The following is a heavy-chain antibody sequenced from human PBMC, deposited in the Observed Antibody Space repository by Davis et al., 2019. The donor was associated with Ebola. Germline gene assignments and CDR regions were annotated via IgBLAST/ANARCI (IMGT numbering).Heavy chain of an antibody. D-gene: IGHD5-12*01. V-gene: IGHV4-39*01. CDR1: GGSISSSNW. CDR2: IYYSGST. J-gene: IGHJ4*02. Sequence: SETLSLTCAVSGGSISSSNWWSWIRQPPGKGLEWIGSIYYSGSTYYNPSLKSRVTISVDTSKNQFSLKLSSVTAADTAVYYCARLTGYAGNYWGQGTLVTVSS. CDR3: ARLTGYAGNY.